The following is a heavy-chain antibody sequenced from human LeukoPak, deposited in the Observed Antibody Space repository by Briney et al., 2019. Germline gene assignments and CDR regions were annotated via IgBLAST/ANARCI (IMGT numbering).Heavy chain of an antibody. Sequence: SETLSLTCTVSGGSISSSSYYWTWIRQHPGKGLEWIGYIYYSGTTYYNPSLESRVTISVDTSKNQFSLKLSSVTAADAAVYYCVRNSNDYSYFDYWGQGTLVTVSA. CDR3: VRNSNDYSYFDY. D-gene: IGHD3-22*01. CDR1: GGSISSSSYY. CDR2: IYYSGTT. V-gene: IGHV4-31*03. J-gene: IGHJ4*02.